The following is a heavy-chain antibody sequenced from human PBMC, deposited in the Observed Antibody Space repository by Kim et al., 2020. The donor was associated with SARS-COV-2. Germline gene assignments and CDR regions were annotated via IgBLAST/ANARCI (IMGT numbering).Heavy chain of an antibody. CDR2: IYPGDSDT. J-gene: IGHJ4*02. CDR1: GYSFTSYW. D-gene: IGHD6-19*01. Sequence: GESLKISCKGSGYSFTSYWIGWVRQMPGKGLEWMGIIYPGDSDTRYSPSFQGQVTISADKSISTAYLQWSSLKASDTAMYYCARIRALFEYSSGWGPADYWGQGTLVTVSS. CDR3: ARIRALFEYSSGWGPADY. V-gene: IGHV5-51*01.